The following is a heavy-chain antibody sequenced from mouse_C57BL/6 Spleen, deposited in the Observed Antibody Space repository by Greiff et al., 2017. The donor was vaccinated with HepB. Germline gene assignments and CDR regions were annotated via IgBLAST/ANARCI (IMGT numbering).Heavy chain of an antibody. J-gene: IGHJ2*01. D-gene: IGHD4-1*01. CDR2: INPNNGGT. Sequence: EVQLQQSGPELVKPGASVKISCKASGYTFTDYYMNWVKQSHGKSLEWIGDINPNNGGTSYNQKFKGKATLTVDKSTSTAYMELRSLTSEDSAVYYCARKTGTSYWGQGTTLTVSS. V-gene: IGHV1-26*01. CDR3: ARKTGTSY. CDR1: GYTFTDYY.